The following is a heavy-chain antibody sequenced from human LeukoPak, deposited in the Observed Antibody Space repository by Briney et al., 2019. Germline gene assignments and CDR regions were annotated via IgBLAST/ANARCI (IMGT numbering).Heavy chain of an antibody. CDR3: ARGPGGY. Sequence: PSETLSLTCTVSGGSISSGSYYWSWIRQPAGKGLEWIGRIYTSGSTNYNPSLKSRVTISVDTSKNQFSLKLSSVTAADTVVYYCARGPGGYWGQGTLVTVSS. CDR2: IYTSGST. CDR1: GGSISSGSYY. J-gene: IGHJ4*02. V-gene: IGHV4-61*02. D-gene: IGHD3-10*01.